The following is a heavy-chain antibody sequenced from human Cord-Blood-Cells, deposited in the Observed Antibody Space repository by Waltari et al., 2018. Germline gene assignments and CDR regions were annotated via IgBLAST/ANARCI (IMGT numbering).Heavy chain of an antibody. CDR3: ASGVAARPDY. Sequence: EVQLVESGGGLVQPGGSLRLSCAASGFTFSSYWMSWVRQAPGKGMEWVDNIKQDGSEKYYVDSVKGRFTISRDNAKNSLYLQMNSLRAEDTAVYYCASGVAARPDYWGQGTLVTVSS. CDR1: GFTFSSYW. J-gene: IGHJ4*02. CDR2: IKQDGSEK. D-gene: IGHD6-6*01. V-gene: IGHV3-7*01.